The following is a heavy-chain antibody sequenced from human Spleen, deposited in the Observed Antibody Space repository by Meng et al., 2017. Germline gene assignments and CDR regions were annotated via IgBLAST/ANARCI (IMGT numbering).Heavy chain of an antibody. J-gene: IGHJ6*02. Sequence: GESLKISCAASGFTFSDYYMSWIRQAPGKGLEWVSYISSSGSTIYYADSVKGRFTISRDNAKNSLYLQMNSLRAEDTAVYYCARDLRESIFGVVITGRDVWGQGTTVTVSS. CDR2: ISSSGSTI. CDR3: ARDLRESIFGVVITGRDV. D-gene: IGHD3-3*01. V-gene: IGHV3-11*01. CDR1: GFTFSDYY.